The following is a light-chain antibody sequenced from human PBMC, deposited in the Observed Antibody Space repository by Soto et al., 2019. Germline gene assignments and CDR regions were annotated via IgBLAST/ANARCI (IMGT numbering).Light chain of an antibody. CDR3: QQYGRSPHT. CDR1: ESVANSY. Sequence: EIVLTQSPGTLSLSPGERATLPCRASESVANSYLAWYQQKSGQAPRLLMYGASSRATGIPDRFSGSGSGTDFTLTISRLEPEDFAVYYCQQYGRSPHTFGQGTKLEIK. V-gene: IGKV3-20*01. J-gene: IGKJ2*01. CDR2: GAS.